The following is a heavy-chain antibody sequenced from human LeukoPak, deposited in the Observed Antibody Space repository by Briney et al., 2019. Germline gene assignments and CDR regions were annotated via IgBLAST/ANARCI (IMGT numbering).Heavy chain of an antibody. J-gene: IGHJ6*02. CDR3: AKVMGYCSSTSCYGYNYGMDV. CDR1: GFTFSSYA. V-gene: IGHV3-23*01. CDR2: ISGSGGST. Sequence: PGGSLRLSCAASGFTFSSYAMSWVRQAPGKGLEWVSAISGSGGSTYYADSVKGRFTISRDNSKNTLYLQMNSLRAEDTAVYYCAKVMGYCSSTSCYGYNYGMDVWGQGTTVTVSS. D-gene: IGHD2-2*01.